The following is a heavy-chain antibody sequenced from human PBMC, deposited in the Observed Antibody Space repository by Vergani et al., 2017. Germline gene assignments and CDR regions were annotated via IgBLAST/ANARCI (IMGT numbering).Heavy chain of an antibody. D-gene: IGHD5-12*01. J-gene: IGHJ6*02. V-gene: IGHV3-23*04. CDR3: AKANPRNSGYDYLYYYHAMDV. Sequence: ELQLVESGGGLVQPGGSLRLSCAASGFTFSSYAMNWVRQAPGKGLEWVSGISGSGGSTYYAGSVKGRFTISRDSSKNTLYLQMNSLSAGDTAVYYCAKANPRNSGYDYLYYYHAMDVWGQGTTVTVSS. CDR1: GFTFSSYA. CDR2: ISGSGGST.